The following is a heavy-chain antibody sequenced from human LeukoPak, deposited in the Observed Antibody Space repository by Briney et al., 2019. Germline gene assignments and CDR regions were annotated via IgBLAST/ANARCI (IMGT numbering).Heavy chain of an antibody. D-gene: IGHD6-6*01. Sequence: ASVKVSCKASGHTFTSYAMHWVRQAPGQRLEWMGWINAGNGNTKYSQKFQGRVTITRDTSASTAYMELSSLRSEDTAVYYCAEGPSSSRGYYYYGMDVWGQGTTVTVSS. J-gene: IGHJ6*02. CDR2: INAGNGNT. V-gene: IGHV1-3*01. CDR1: GHTFTSYA. CDR3: AEGPSSSRGYYYYGMDV.